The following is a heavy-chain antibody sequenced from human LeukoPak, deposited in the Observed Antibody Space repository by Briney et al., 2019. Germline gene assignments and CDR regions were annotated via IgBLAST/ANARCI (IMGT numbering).Heavy chain of an antibody. CDR3: AKDPRDCSSTSCYYYYYYGMDV. V-gene: IGHV3-21*01. CDR2: ISSSSSYI. Sequence: GGSLRLSCAASGFTFSSYSMNWVRQAPGKGLEWVSSISSSSSYIYYADSVKGRFTISRGNAKNSLYLQMNSLRAEDTAVYYCAKDPRDCSSTSCYYYYYYGMDVWGQGTTVTVSS. J-gene: IGHJ6*02. CDR1: GFTFSSYS. D-gene: IGHD2-2*01.